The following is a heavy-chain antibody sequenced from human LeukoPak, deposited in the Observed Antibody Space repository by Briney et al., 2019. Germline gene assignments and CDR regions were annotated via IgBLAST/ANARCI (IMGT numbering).Heavy chain of an antibody. D-gene: IGHD2-21*01. J-gene: IGHJ4*02. CDR2: INQDGSEK. Sequence: TGGSLRLSCAASGFTFSTYWMSWVRQAPGKGLEWVANINQDGSEKSYVDSVEGRFTISRDNAKKSLYLHVNSLRAEDTAVYYCARDIYGGHDYWGQGTLLTVSS. CDR1: GFTFSTYW. CDR3: ARDIYGGHDY. V-gene: IGHV3-7*04.